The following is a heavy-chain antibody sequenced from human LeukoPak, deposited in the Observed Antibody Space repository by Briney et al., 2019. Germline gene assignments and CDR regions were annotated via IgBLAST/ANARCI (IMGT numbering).Heavy chain of an antibody. V-gene: IGHV3-74*01. D-gene: IGHD2-15*01. CDR2: INSDGSDT. J-gene: IGHJ3*02. Sequence: GGSLRLSCAASGFTFNSYWFHWVRQAPGKGLVWVSRINSDGSDTIYADSVKGRFTISRDNAKSTVYLQMNSLKAEDTAVYYCAGGGYHHGFDIWGQGTMVTVPS. CDR1: GFTFNSYW. CDR3: AGGGYHHGFDI.